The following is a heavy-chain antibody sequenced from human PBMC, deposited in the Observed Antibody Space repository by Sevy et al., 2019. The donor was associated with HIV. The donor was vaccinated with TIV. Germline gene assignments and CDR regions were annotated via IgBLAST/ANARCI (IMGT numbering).Heavy chain of an antibody. CDR1: GFTFSSYA. Sequence: GGSLRLSCAASGFTFSSYAMSWVRQAPGKGLEWVSAISGSGGSTYYADSVKGRFTISRDNSKNTLYLQMNSLRAEDTAVYYCAKDVLPFTMIVVAKGPYYYYGMDVWDQGTTVTVSS. CDR2: ISGSGGST. V-gene: IGHV3-23*01. D-gene: IGHD3-22*01. CDR3: AKDVLPFTMIVVAKGPYYYYGMDV. J-gene: IGHJ6*02.